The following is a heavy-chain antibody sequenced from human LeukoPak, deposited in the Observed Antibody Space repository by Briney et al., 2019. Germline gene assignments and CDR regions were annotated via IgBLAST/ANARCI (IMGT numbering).Heavy chain of an antibody. CDR3: ARDELYNGYYSVKYHYNGMDV. CDR2: INAKSGDT. CDR1: GYTFTDYY. V-gene: IGHV1-2*06. J-gene: IGHJ6*01. Sequence: ASVKVSCKASGYTFTDYYVHWVRQAPGQGLEWMGRINAKSGDTNAAQRFQGRVTMTRVTSITTAYLELSRLRSDDTAVYYCARDELYNGYYSVKYHYNGMDVWGKGPRSPSPQ. D-gene: IGHD3-3*01.